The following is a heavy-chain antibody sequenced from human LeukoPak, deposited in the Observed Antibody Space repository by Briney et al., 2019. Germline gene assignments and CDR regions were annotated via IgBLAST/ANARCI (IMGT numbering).Heavy chain of an antibody. D-gene: IGHD3-22*01. J-gene: IGHJ4*02. Sequence: GASVKVSCKASGYTFTSYCMHWVRQAPGQGLEWMGIINPSGGSTSYAQKFQGRVTMTRDTSTSTVYMELSSLRSEDTAVYYCARARITMIVAPRRELVYWGQGTLVTVSS. CDR3: ARARITMIVAPRRELVY. CDR2: INPSGGST. V-gene: IGHV1-46*01. CDR1: GYTFTSYC.